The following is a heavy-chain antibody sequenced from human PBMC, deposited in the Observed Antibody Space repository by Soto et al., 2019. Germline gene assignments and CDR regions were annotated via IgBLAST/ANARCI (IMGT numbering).Heavy chain of an antibody. CDR1: GFTFTNYG. V-gene: IGHV3-33*01. J-gene: IGHJ3*01. CDR3: ARTRNWVEPLDV. Sequence: PGWSLRLSCEASGFTFTNYGIHWARRAPGKGLEWVALIWYHGTEKFYADSVKGRFTISRDNSKNTVFLQLNSLRGEDTAVYYRARTRNWVEPLDVCGQRTMVTVSS. D-gene: IGHD1-1*01. CDR2: IWYHGTEK.